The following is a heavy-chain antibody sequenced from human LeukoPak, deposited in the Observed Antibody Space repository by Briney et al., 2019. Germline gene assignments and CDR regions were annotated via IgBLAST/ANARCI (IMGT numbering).Heavy chain of an antibody. J-gene: IGHJ4*02. CDR3: AKEGRSLQTY. Sequence: GGSLRLTCAASGFMFSSNWMSWVRLAPGKGLEWVANIKEDGTETYYVDSVKGRFTISRDNAKNSLYLQMNSLRVEDTAVYYCAKEGRSLQTYWGQGTLVTVSS. CDR1: GFMFSSNW. CDR2: IKEDGTET. D-gene: IGHD5-24*01. V-gene: IGHV3-7*03.